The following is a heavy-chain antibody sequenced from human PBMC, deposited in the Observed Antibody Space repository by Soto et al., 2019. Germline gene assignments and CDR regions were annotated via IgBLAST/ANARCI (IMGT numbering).Heavy chain of an antibody. CDR1: GFTFSSYG. J-gene: IGHJ6*02. Sequence: QVQLVESGGGVVQPGRSLRLSCAASGFTFSSYGMHWVRQAPGKGLEWLAVISYDGSNKYYADSVKGRFTISRDNSKNTLSLQMNSLRTKDTAVYYCAKGQRPGSRWEIYIMDVWGQRTTVTVSS. CDR2: ISYDGSNK. V-gene: IGHV3-30*18. CDR3: AKGQRPGSRWEIYIMDV. D-gene: IGHD6-13*01.